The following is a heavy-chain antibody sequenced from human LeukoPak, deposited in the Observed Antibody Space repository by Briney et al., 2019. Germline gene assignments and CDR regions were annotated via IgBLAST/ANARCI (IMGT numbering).Heavy chain of an antibody. CDR1: GGSISSYY. J-gene: IGHJ5*02. CDR3: ARGGRTIAAAGFGWFDP. Sequence: SETLSLTCTVSGGSISSYYWSWIRQPPGKGLEGIGYIYYSGSTNYNPSLKSRVTISVDTSKNQFSLKLSSVTAADTAVYYCARGGRTIAAAGFGWFDPWGQGTLVTVSS. V-gene: IGHV4-59*01. D-gene: IGHD6-13*01. CDR2: IYYSGST.